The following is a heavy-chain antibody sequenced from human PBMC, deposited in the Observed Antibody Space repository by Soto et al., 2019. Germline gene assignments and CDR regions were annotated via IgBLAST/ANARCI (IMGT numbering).Heavy chain of an antibody. CDR3: ARHMGDAMDV. CDR2: ITGDGRYT. Sequence: VHLVESGGGLVQPGGSLRLSCAASAFTFSRFWMHWVRLVPGKGLVWVSRITGDGRYTSYADSVKGRFTISRDNANNTLYLQMNSLRVEDTAVYYCARHMGDAMDVWGQGNTVNVSS. J-gene: IGHJ6*02. V-gene: IGHV3-74*01. CDR1: AFTFSRFW.